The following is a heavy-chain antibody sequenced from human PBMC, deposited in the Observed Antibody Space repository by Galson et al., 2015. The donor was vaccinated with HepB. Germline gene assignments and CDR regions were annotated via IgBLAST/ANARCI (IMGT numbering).Heavy chain of an antibody. D-gene: IGHD5-12*01. J-gene: IGHJ4*02. CDR3: TTDYIVATNTDY. Sequence: SLRLSCAASGFTFSNAWMSWVRQAPGKGLEWVGRIKSKTDGGTTDYAAPVKGRFTISRDDSKNTLYLQMNSLKTEDTAVYYCTTDYIVATNTDYWGQGTLVTVSS. V-gene: IGHV3-15*01. CDR1: GFTFSNAW. CDR2: IKSKTDGGTT.